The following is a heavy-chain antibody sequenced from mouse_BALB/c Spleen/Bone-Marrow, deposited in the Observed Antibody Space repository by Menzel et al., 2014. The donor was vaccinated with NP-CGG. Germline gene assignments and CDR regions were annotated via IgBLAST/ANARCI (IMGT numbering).Heavy chain of an antibody. J-gene: IGHJ3*01. V-gene: IGHV5-6*01. CDR3: ALNWDSAY. CDR2: INNGGTYT. CDR1: GFTFSSYG. D-gene: IGHD4-1*02. Sequence: EVKVVESGGDLVKPGGSLKLSCAASGFTFSSYGKRLEWVATINNGGTYTYYPDSVKGRSTISRDNAKNTLYLQMSSLKSEDTAMYYCALNWDSAYWGQGTLVTVSA.